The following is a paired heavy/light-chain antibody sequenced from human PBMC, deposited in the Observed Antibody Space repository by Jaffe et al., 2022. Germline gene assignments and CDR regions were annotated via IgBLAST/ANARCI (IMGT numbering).Heavy chain of an antibody. CDR3: ARLTYGSGSYYRFDS. J-gene: IGHJ4*02. CDR1: GGSISGYF. CDR2: ISNRGST. Sequence: QVQLQESGPGLVKPSETPSLTCTVSGGSISGYFWSWIRQPPGKGLEYIGYISNRGSTNYNPSLKSRVTISVDTSKNQFSLKLNSVTAADTAVYYCARLTYGSGSYYRFDSWGQGTLVTVSS. D-gene: IGHD3-10*01. V-gene: IGHV4-59*01.
Light chain of an antibody. CDR1: QSISNY. CDR3: QQSYGTPYT. V-gene: IGKV1-39*01. J-gene: IGKJ2*01. CDR2: GAS. Sequence: DIQMTQSPSSLSVSVGDRVTITCRASQSISNYLNWYQQKPGRAPNLLIYGASSLQSGVPSRFSGSGSGTDFTLTITSLRPEDLATYYCQQSYGTPYTFGQGTQLEIK.